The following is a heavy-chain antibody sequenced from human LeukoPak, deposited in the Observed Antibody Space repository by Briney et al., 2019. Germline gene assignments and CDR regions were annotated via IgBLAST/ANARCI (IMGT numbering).Heavy chain of an antibody. Sequence: SLRLSCTASGFTSGDYAMSWVREAPGEGVGWVGFIRSKAEDGTTAYAASVKGRFTISRDDYKIIPYLQMNSLKTEDTAVYYCTISNYLASDAFDIWGQGTMVPVSS. D-gene: IGHD4-11*01. CDR2: IRSKAEDGTT. CDR1: GFTSGDYA. J-gene: IGHJ3*02. V-gene: IGHV3-49*04. CDR3: TISNYLASDAFDI.